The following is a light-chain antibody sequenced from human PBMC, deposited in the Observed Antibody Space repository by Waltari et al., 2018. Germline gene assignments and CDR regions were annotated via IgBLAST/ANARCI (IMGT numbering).Light chain of an antibody. J-gene: IGLJ3*02. V-gene: IGLV3-21*02. CDR1: NIGGRS. CDR3: HVWDGKTVM. CDR2: LDS. Sequence: SSVLTQAPSVSVAPGQTATVTCGGDNIGGRSVHWDQQRPGRAPVLVVYLDSDRPSGIPDRFSGAKSGNAATLTISRVEAGDEADYYCHVWDGKTVMCGGGTKLTVL.